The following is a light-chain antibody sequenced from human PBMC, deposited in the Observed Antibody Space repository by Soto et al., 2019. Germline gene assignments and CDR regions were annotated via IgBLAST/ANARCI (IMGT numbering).Light chain of an antibody. J-gene: IGKJ1*01. CDR2: MAS. V-gene: IGKV1-5*03. CDR1: QRTDNY. Sequence: IQMTQSPSSLSASVGDRVTISCRASQRTDNYLNWYQQKPGKAPQVLISMASTLESGVPSRFSGSGSGTEFTLTISSLQPDDFATYYCQHYNSYSEAFGQGTKVDIK. CDR3: QHYNSYSEA.